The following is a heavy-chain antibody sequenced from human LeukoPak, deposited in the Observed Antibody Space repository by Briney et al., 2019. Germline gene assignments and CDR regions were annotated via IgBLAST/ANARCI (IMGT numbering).Heavy chain of an antibody. D-gene: IGHD3-10*01. CDR2: IWYDGSNK. V-gene: IGHV3-33*01. CDR1: GLTFSSYG. J-gene: IGHJ4*02. CDR3: ARDPTWFGESNYYFDY. Sequence: GGSLRLSCAASGLTFSSYGMHWVRQAPGKGLEWVAVIWYDGSNKYYADSVKGRFTISRDNSKNTLYLQMNSVRAEDTAVYYCARDPTWFGESNYYFDYWGQGTLVTVSS.